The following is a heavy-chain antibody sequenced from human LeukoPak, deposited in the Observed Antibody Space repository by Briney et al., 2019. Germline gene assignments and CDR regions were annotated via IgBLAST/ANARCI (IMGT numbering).Heavy chain of an antibody. D-gene: IGHD3-3*01. CDR1: GYTFTSYD. J-gene: IGHJ6*04. V-gene: IGHV1-8*01. CDR3: ARGGTYYDFWSGYYTRGMDV. Sequence: ASVKVSCKASGYTFTSYDINWVRQATGQGLEWMGWMNPNSGNTGYAQEFQGRVTMTRNTSISTAYMELSGLRSEDTAVYYCARGGTYYDFWSGYYTRGMDVWGKGTTVTVSS. CDR2: MNPNSGNT.